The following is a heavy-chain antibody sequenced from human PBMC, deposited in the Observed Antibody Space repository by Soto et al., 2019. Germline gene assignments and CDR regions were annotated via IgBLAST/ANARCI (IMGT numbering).Heavy chain of an antibody. CDR2: IADDGGSR. V-gene: IGHV3-30*04. J-gene: IGHJ5*02. CDR1: GFSISRSA. Sequence: QVQLVESGGGVVQPGRSLRLSCAASGFSISRSAMHWVRQAPGKGLEWVAVIADDGGSRWYADSAKGRFTKSRDNSKNAVSLQTSCLRGKNTAVYYCARDLQAGTYNVNWFEPWGQGILVTVSS. CDR3: ARDLQAGTYNVNWFEP. D-gene: IGHD3-10*01.